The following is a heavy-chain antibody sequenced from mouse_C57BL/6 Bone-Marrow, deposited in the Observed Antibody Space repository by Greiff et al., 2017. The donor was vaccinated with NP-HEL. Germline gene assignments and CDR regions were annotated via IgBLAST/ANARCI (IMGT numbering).Heavy chain of an antibody. CDR2: IYPGSGNT. V-gene: IGHV1-76*01. CDR3: ARDYDYEFAY. D-gene: IGHD2-4*01. CDR1: GYTFTDYY. Sequence: QVQLKQSGAELVRPGASVKLSCKASGYTFTDYYINWVKQRPGQGLEWIARIYPGSGNTYYNEKFKGKATLTAEKSSSTAYMQLSSLTSEDSAVYFCARDYDYEFAYWGQGTLVTVSA. J-gene: IGHJ3*01.